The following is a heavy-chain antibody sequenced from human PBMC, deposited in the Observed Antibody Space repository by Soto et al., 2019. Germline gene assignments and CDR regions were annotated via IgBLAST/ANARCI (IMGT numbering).Heavy chain of an antibody. V-gene: IGHV1-2*04. CDR2: INPNSGGT. CDR3: ARVSSSNWNGPVDAFDI. J-gene: IGHJ3*02. Sequence: QVQLVQSGAEVKKPGASVKVSCKASGYTFTGYYMHWVRQAPGQGLEWMGWINPNSGGTNYAQKFQGWVTMTRDTSISTAYMELSRLRSDDTAVYYCARVSSSNWNGPVDAFDIWGQGTMVTVSS. D-gene: IGHD1-20*01. CDR1: GYTFTGYY.